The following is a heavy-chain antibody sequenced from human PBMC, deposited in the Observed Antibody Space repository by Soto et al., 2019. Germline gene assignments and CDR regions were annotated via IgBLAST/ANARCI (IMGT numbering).Heavy chain of an antibody. CDR1: GYSLSDYL. J-gene: IGHJ6*02. CDR2: INPRGGST. V-gene: IGHV1-46*01. Sequence: QVQLVQSGAEVKKPGASVKVSCNASGYSLSDYLMHWVRQAPGQGLEWMGTINPRGGSTRYAEKFQGRVTMTSDTSTSTIFLERSSLRADDTAVFYCARGSGSFVYGMDVWGQGTTVTVSS. D-gene: IGHD3-10*01. CDR3: ARGSGSFVYGMDV.